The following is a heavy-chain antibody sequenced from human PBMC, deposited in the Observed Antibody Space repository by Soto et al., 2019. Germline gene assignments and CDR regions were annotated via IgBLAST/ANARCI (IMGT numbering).Heavy chain of an antibody. J-gene: IGHJ3*02. CDR3: AYERKDDYGDYRDAFDI. CDR1: GFTFSSYG. Sequence: GGSLRLSCAASGFTFSSYGMHWVRQAPGKGLEWVAVISYDGSNKYYADSVKGRFTISRDNSKNTLYLQMNSLRAEDTAVYYCAYERKDDYGDYRDAFDIWGQGTMVTVSS. CDR2: ISYDGSNK. V-gene: IGHV3-30*18. D-gene: IGHD4-17*01.